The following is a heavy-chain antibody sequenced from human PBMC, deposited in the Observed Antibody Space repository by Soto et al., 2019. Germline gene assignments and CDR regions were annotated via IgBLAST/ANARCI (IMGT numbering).Heavy chain of an antibody. D-gene: IGHD6-13*01. CDR1: GASLSSGSYY. J-gene: IGHJ4*02. Sequence: LSLTCTVSGASLSSGSYYWSWIRQPPGKGLKWIGYFYYTGTTKYNPSLESRVTISADTSKNQFALNLTSVTAADTAVYYCARFSSWVKDYWGQGALVTVYS. V-gene: IGHV4-61*01. CDR3: ARFSSWVKDY. CDR2: FYYTGTT.